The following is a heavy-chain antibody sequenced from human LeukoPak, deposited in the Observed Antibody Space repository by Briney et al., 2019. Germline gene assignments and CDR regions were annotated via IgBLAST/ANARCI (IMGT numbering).Heavy chain of an antibody. CDR3: ARGDKQLWYFDY. D-gene: IGHD5-18*01. V-gene: IGHV4-34*01. CDR1: GGSFSGYY. CDR2: INHSGST. Sequence: SETLSLTCAVYGGSFSGYYWSWIRQPPGKGLEWIGEINHSGSTNYNPSLTSRVTISVDTSKNQFSLKLSSVTAADTAVYYCARGDKQLWYFDYWGQGTLVTVSS. J-gene: IGHJ4*02.